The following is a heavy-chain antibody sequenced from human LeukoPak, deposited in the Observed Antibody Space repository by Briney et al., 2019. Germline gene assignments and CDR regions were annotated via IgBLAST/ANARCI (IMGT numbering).Heavy chain of an antibody. J-gene: IGHJ4*02. Sequence: PGGSLRLSCAASGFTFSSYAMSWVRQAPGKGLEWVSAISGSGGSTYYADSVKGRFTISRDNSKNTLYLQMNSLRAEDTAVYYCARGGIMITFGGVIDYWGQGTLVTVSS. CDR3: ARGGIMITFGGVIDY. CDR2: ISGSGGST. CDR1: GFTFSSYA. V-gene: IGHV3-23*01. D-gene: IGHD3-16*01.